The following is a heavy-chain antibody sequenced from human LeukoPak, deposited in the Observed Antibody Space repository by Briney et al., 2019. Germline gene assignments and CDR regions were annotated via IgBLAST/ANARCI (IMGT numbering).Heavy chain of an antibody. CDR3: ARRPGYFDY. CDR2: IYYSGST. V-gene: IGHV4-39*01. Sequence: EWIGSIYYSGSTYYNPSLKSRVTISVDTSKNQFSLKLSSVTAADTAVYYCARRPGYFDYWGQGTLVTVSS. J-gene: IGHJ4*02.